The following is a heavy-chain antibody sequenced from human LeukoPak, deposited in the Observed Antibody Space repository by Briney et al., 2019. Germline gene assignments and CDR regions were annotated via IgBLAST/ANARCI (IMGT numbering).Heavy chain of an antibody. CDR2: INPNSGGT. V-gene: IGHV1-2*02. Sequence: GASVKVSCKASGYTFTGYYMHWVRQAPGQGLEWMGWINPNSGGTNYAQKFQGRVTMTRDTSISTAYMELSRLRSDDTAVYYCARVPDNWNGITYFDYWGQGTLVTVSS. D-gene: IGHD1-1*01. CDR1: GYTFTGYY. CDR3: ARVPDNWNGITYFDY. J-gene: IGHJ4*02.